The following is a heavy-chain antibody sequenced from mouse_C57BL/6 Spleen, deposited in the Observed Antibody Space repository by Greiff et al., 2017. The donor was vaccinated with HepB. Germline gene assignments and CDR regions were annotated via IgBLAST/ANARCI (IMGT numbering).Heavy chain of an antibody. Sequence: DVKLVESGGDLVKPGGSLKLSCAASGFTFSSYGMSWVRQTPDKRLEWVATISSGGSYTYYPDSVKGRFTISRDNAKNTLYLQMSSLKSEDTAMYYCARLGWLRRGDYWGQGTTLTVSS. CDR2: ISSGGSYT. J-gene: IGHJ2*01. CDR1: GFTFSSYG. D-gene: IGHD2-2*01. V-gene: IGHV5-6*02. CDR3: ARLGWLRRGDY.